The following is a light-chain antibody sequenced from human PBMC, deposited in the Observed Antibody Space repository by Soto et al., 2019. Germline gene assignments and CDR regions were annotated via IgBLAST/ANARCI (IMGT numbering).Light chain of an antibody. CDR2: INN. J-gene: IGLJ2*01. Sequence: QSVLTQPPSASGTLEQIVTISCSGTSSSLGSNTVNWYQQRPGAAPKLLIYINNERPSGVPDRFSGSKSGTSASLAIRGLQSEDEAEYYCGAWDDSLNAWVFGGGTKLTVL. V-gene: IGLV1-44*01. CDR1: SSSLGSNT. CDR3: GAWDDSLNAWV.